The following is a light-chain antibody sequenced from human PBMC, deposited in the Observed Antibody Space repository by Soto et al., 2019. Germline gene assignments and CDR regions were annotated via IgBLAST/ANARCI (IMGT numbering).Light chain of an antibody. J-gene: IGKJ3*01. V-gene: IGKV1-39*01. CDR1: QSISSY. CDR2: AAS. CDR3: QQSYSTPFT. Sequence: DIQMTKSPSYLSASVGDRVTITCGASQSISSYLNWYQQKPGKAPKLLIYAASSLQSGVPSRFSGSGSGTDFTLTISSLQPEDFATYYCQQSYSTPFTFGPGTKVDIK.